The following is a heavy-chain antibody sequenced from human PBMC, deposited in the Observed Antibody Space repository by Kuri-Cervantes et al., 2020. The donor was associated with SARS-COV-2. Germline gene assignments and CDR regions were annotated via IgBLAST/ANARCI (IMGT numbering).Heavy chain of an antibody. V-gene: IGHV3-30*02. CDR1: GFTFSSYG. CDR2: IRYDGSNK. D-gene: IGHD3-22*01. J-gene: IGHJ3*02. CDR3: AKDTQITMKGDGAFDI. Sequence: GESLKISCAASGFTFSSYGMHWVRQAPGKGLEWVAFIRYDGSNKYYAGSVKGRFTISRDNAKNSLDLQMNSLRAEDTALYYCAKDTQITMKGDGAFDIWGQGTMVTVSS.